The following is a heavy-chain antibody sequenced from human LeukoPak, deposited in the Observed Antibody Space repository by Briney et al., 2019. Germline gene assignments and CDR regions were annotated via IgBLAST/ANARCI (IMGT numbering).Heavy chain of an antibody. CDR3: ARQSSGYYYGWFDP. CDR1: GYSISSGYY. Sequence: SETLSLTCAVSGYSISSGYYWAWVRQPPGKGLEWIATIFYNGNTHYNPSLKSRVTMSVDTVKNQFSLNLNSVTAADTAVYYCARQSSGYYYGWFDPWGQGTLVTVSS. J-gene: IGHJ5*02. CDR2: IFYNGNT. D-gene: IGHD3-22*01. V-gene: IGHV4-38-2*01.